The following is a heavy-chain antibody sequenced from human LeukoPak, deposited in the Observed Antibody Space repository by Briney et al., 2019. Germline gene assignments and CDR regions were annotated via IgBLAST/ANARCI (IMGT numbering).Heavy chain of an antibody. CDR3: ATGVRGVIILGAFDI. D-gene: IGHD3-10*01. V-gene: IGHV1-24*01. Sequence: ASVKVSCKVSGYTLTELSMHWVRQAPGKGLEWMGGFDPEDGETIYAQKFQGRVTMTEDTSTDTAYMEPSSLRSEDTAVYYCATGVRGVIILGAFDIWGQGTMVTVSS. J-gene: IGHJ3*02. CDR2: FDPEDGET. CDR1: GYTLTELS.